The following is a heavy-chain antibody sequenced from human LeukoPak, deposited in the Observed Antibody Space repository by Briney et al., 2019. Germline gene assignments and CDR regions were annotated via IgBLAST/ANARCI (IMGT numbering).Heavy chain of an antibody. CDR3: ARFRYSSGWYDMDV. V-gene: IGHV1-18*01. J-gene: IGHJ6*03. Sequence: ASVKVSCKASGYTSTNLGITWLRQAPGQGLEWMGWISAYNGNANYAQKLQGRVTMTTDTSTSTAYMELRSLRSDDTAVYYCARFRYSSGWYDMDVWGKGTTVTVSS. D-gene: IGHD6-19*01. CDR2: ISAYNGNA. CDR1: GYTSTNLG.